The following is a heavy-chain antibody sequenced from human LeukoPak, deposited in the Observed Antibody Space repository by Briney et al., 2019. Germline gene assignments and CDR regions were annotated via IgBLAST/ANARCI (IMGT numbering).Heavy chain of an antibody. Sequence: ASVKVSCKASGGTFSSYAISWVRQAPGQGLEWMGGIIPIFGTANYAQKFQGRVTITADESTSTAYMELSSLRSEDTAVYYCARGGAVVVVAAYDYWGQGTLVTVSS. V-gene: IGHV1-69*13. CDR3: ARGGAVVVVAAYDY. D-gene: IGHD2-15*01. J-gene: IGHJ4*02. CDR1: GGTFSSYA. CDR2: IIPIFGTA.